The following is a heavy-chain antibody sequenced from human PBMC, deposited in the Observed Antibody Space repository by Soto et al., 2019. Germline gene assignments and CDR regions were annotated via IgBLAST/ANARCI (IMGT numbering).Heavy chain of an antibody. CDR1: GGTFSSYA. D-gene: IGHD5-12*01. CDR2: IIPIFGTA. V-gene: IGHV1-69*06. CDR3: ARGSDWDYFDY. J-gene: IGHJ4*02. Sequence: QVQLVQSGAEVKKPGSSVKVSCKASGGTFSSYAIPCAPHAPGPGLAWMGGIIPIFGTANYAQKFQGRVTITADKSTSTAYMELSSLRSEDTAVYYCARGSDWDYFDYWGQGTLVTVSS.